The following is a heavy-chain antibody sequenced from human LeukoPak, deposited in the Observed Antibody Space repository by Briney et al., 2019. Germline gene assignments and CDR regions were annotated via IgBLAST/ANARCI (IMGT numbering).Heavy chain of an antibody. CDR3: ATGGSIVGTDY. Sequence: SETLSLTGTVSGGSISSSSYYWGWIRQPPGKGLEWIGSIYYSGSTYYNPSLKSRVTISVDTSKNQFSLKLSSVTAADTAVYYCATGGSIVGTDYWGQGTLVTVSS. CDR2: IYYSGST. CDR1: GGSISSSSYY. D-gene: IGHD5-12*01. V-gene: IGHV4-39*07. J-gene: IGHJ4*02.